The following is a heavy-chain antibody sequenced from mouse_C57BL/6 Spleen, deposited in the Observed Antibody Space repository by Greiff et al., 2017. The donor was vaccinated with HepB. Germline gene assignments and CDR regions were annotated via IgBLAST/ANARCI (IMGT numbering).Heavy chain of an antibody. J-gene: IGHJ2*01. V-gene: IGHV1-15*01. Sequence: QVQLKESGAELVRPGASVTLSCKASGYTFTDYEMHWVKQTPVHGLEWIGAIDPETGGTAYNQKFKGKAILTADKSSSTAYMELRSLTSEDSAVYYCTRWFPYYFDYWGQGTTLTVSS. D-gene: IGHD2-2*01. CDR3: TRWFPYYFDY. CDR1: GYTFTDYE. CDR2: IDPETGGT.